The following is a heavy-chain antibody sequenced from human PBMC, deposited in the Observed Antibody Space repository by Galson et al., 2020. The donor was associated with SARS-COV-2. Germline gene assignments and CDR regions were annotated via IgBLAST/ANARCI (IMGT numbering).Heavy chain of an antibody. CDR2: IPHRGGT. Sequence: SETLSLTCAVSGTSISSGSYSWHWIRQPPGKGLEWIGYIPHRGGTYYNPSLKSRVTTSGDRSKNQFSLRLSSVTAADTAVYYCARLHYGEYAPEAFDIWGPGTRVTVAS. D-gene: IGHD4-17*01. CDR1: GTSISSGSYS. V-gene: IGHV4-30-2*01. CDR3: ARLHYGEYAPEAFDI. J-gene: IGHJ3*02.